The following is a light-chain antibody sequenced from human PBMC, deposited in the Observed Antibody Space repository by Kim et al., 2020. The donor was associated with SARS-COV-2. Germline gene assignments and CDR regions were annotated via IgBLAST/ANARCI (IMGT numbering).Light chain of an antibody. J-gene: IGLJ2*01. CDR3: QAWDSSSVV. Sequence: SYELTQPPSVSVSPGQTASITCSGDKLGDIYACWYQLKPGQSPVLVIYQDNKRPSGIPERFSGSNSGNTATLTISGTQSMDEADYYCQAWDSSSVVFGGGTQLTVL. V-gene: IGLV3-1*01. CDR2: QDN. CDR1: KLGDIY.